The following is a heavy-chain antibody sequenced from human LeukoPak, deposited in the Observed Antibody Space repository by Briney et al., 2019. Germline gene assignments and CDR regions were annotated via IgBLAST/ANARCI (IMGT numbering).Heavy chain of an antibody. CDR3: GREGYTSGYAGAFDT. V-gene: IGHV3-23*01. CDR1: GSTLRNNI. Sequence: GGSLRLSCIASGSTLRNNIMTWVRQAPGKGLEWVSSLSFIDDSTYYADSVKGRFTISRDTSKNTLFLQMNSLIPEDTGVYYCGREGYTSGYAGAFDTWGQATMVTVSS. CDR2: LSFIDDST. J-gene: IGHJ3*02. D-gene: IGHD2-2*01.